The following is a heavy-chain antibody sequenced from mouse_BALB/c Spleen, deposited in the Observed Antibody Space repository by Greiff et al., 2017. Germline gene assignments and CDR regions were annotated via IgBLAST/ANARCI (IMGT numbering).Heavy chain of an antibody. Sequence: EVQLQQSGAELVKPGASVKLSCTASGFNIKDTYMHWVKQRPEQGLEWIGRIDPANGNTKYDPKFQGKATITADTSSNTAYLQLSSLTSEDTAVYYCARWDYDEDFDYWGQGTTLTVSS. CDR2: IDPANGNT. J-gene: IGHJ2*01. CDR3: ARWDYDEDFDY. D-gene: IGHD2-4*01. CDR1: GFNIKDTY. V-gene: IGHV14-3*02.